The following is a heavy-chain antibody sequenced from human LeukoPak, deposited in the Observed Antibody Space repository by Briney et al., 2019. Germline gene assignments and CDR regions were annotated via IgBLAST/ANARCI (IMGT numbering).Heavy chain of an antibody. Sequence: ASVKVSCKASGYTFTGYYMHWVRQAPGQGLEWMGWINPNSGGTNYAQKLQGRVTMTTDTSTSTAYMELRSLRSDDTAVYYCARDDSIVATMPQFDPWGQGTLVTVSS. V-gene: IGHV1-2*02. CDR2: INPNSGGT. CDR1: GYTFTGYY. D-gene: IGHD5-12*01. J-gene: IGHJ5*02. CDR3: ARDDSIVATMPQFDP.